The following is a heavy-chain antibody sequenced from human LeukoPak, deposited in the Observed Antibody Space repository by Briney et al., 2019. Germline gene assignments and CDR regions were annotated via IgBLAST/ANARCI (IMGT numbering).Heavy chain of an antibody. V-gene: IGHV3-30*03. CDR1: GFTFSSYG. D-gene: IGHD4-17*01. J-gene: IGHJ4*02. Sequence: GGSLRLSCAASGFTFSSYGMHWVRQAPGKGLEWVAVISYDGSNKYYADSVKGRFTISRDNSKNTLYLQMNSLRAEDTAVYYCASTHDYGDYGALFDYWGQGTLVTVSS. CDR2: ISYDGSNK. CDR3: ASTHDYGDYGALFDY.